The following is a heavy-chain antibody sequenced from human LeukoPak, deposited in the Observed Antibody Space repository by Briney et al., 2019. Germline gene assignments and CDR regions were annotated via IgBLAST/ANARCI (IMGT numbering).Heavy chain of an antibody. CDR1: GGSISSYY. CDR3: ARHRGRGYSYGYQDY. CDR2: IYYSGST. Sequence: PSETLSLTCTVSGGSISSYYWSWIRQPPGKGLEWIGYIYYSGSTNYNPSLKSRVTISVDTSKNQFSLKLSSVTAADTAVYYCARHRGRGYSYGYQDYWGQGTLVTVSS. J-gene: IGHJ4*02. D-gene: IGHD5-18*01. V-gene: IGHV4-59*08.